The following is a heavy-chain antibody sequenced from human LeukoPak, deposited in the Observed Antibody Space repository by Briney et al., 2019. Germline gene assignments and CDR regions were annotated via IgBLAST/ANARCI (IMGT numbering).Heavy chain of an antibody. D-gene: IGHD3-22*01. V-gene: IGHV3-23*01. CDR2: TSGSGGRT. CDR1: GFTFSSYA. CDR3: ANGGRSTSGFPD. J-gene: IGHJ4*02. Sequence: PGGSLRLSCAASGFTFSSYAMSWVRQAPGKGLEWVSVTSGSGGRTYYADSVKGRFTISRDNSKNTLYVQMNSLRAEDTAVYYCANGGRSTSGFPDWGQGTLVTVSS.